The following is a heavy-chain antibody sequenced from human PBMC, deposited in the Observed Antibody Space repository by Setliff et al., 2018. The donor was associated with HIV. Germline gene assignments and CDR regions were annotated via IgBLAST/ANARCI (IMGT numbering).Heavy chain of an antibody. D-gene: IGHD3-3*01. CDR1: GGSISSHH. Sequence: SETLSLTCTVSGGSISSHHWSWIRQPPGKGLEWIGYIYYSGSTNYNPSLKSRVTISVDSSKNHFSLRLHSLTAADTAVYYCARANFWSGYYGYWGQGTLVTVSS. CDR2: IYYSGST. CDR3: ARANFWSGYYGY. V-gene: IGHV4-59*11. J-gene: IGHJ4*02.